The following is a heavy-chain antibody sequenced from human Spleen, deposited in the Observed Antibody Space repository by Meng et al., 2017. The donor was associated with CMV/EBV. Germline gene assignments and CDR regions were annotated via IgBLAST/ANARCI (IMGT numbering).Heavy chain of an antibody. Sequence: GESLKISCAASGFTVSTNDMSWVRQAPGKGLECVSVIYSAGYSTYYADSVKGRFTISRDNSKNTLYLQMNSLRAEDTAVYFCAKVSCTSTNCYILDYWGQGTLVTVSS. CDR3: AKVSCTSTNCYILDY. J-gene: IGHJ4*02. CDR1: GFTVSTND. V-gene: IGHV3-23*03. CDR2: IYSAGYST. D-gene: IGHD2-2*02.